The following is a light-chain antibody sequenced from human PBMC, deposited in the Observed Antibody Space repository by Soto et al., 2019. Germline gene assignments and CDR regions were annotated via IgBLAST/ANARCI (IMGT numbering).Light chain of an antibody. CDR3: SSYTDDNIL. Sequence: QSALTQPASVSGSPGQSITISCTGTSSDVGGYNYVSWYQQHPGKVPKLLIYDVSNRPSGVSNRFTGSKSGNTASLTISGLQDEDEADYYCSSYTDDNILFGRGTKLTVL. CDR2: DVS. J-gene: IGLJ3*02. CDR1: SSDVGGYNY. V-gene: IGLV2-14*01.